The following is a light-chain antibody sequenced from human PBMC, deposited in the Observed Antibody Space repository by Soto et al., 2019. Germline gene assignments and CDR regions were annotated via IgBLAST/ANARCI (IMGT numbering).Light chain of an antibody. CDR2: KDS. Sequence: SYELTQPPSVSVSPGQTARITRSGDALSNQYAYWYQQKPGQAPVLVIYKDSERPTGIPERFSGSNAGTKVTLTISGVQAEDEADYYCQSADSSGPYHVVFGGGTKLTVL. V-gene: IGLV3-25*02. J-gene: IGLJ2*01. CDR1: ALSNQY. CDR3: QSADSSGPYHVV.